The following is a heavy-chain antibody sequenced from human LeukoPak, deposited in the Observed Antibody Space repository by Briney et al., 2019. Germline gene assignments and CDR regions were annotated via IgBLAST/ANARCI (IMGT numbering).Heavy chain of an antibody. CDR3: ARVDSSMVPKNKWFDP. Sequence: PSETLSLTCTVSGGSISSHYWSWIRQPPGKGLEWIGYIYYSGSTNYNPSLKSRVTISVDTSKNQLSLILTSVTAADTAVYYCARVDSSMVPKNKWFDPWGQGILVTVSS. V-gene: IGHV4-59*11. J-gene: IGHJ5*02. CDR2: IYYSGST. D-gene: IGHD5-18*01. CDR1: GGSISSHY.